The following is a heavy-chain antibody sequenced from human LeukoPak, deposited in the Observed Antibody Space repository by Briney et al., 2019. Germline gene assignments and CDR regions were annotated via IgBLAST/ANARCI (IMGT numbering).Heavy chain of an antibody. CDR1: GFTFSSYW. CDR2: IKQDGSEK. V-gene: IGHV3-7*05. CDR3: ARDYYDSSGEFDY. J-gene: IGHJ4*02. Sequence: GGSLRLSCAASGFTFSSYWMSWVRQAPGKGLEWVANIKQDGSEKYYVDSVKGRFTISRDNAKNSLYLQMNSLRAEDTAAYYCARDYYDSSGEFDYWGQGTLVTVSS. D-gene: IGHD3-22*01.